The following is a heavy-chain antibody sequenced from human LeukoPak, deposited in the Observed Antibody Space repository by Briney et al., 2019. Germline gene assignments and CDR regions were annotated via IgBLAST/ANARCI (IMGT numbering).Heavy chain of an antibody. CDR1: GGSISSGSYY. D-gene: IGHD3-10*01. CDR2: IYTSGST. CDR3: ASCYYGSGSPRTDY. J-gene: IGHJ4*02. V-gene: IGHV4-61*02. Sequence: PSQTLSLTCTVSGGSISSGSYYWSWIRQPAGKGLEWIGRIYTSGSTNYNPSLKSRVTISVDTSKNQFSLKLSSVTAADTAVYYCASCYYGSGSPRTDYWGQGTLVTVSS.